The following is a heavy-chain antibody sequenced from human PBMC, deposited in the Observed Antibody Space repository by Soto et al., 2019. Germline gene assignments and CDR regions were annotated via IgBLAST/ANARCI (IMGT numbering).Heavy chain of an antibody. CDR3: ARRVQANSAVVQGNWLDP. Sequence: QVKLQEAGPRLVKPSETLSLTCSVSGGSISSHSWNWIRQPPGRGLEWIGHVYSSGSTNYNPSLGSRLTISVDTSKNQFSLKLTSLTAADTAVYYCARRVQANSAVVQGNWLDPWGQGTLVTVSS. CDR1: GGSISSHS. CDR2: VYSSGST. D-gene: IGHD5-18*01. V-gene: IGHV4-59*08. J-gene: IGHJ5*02.